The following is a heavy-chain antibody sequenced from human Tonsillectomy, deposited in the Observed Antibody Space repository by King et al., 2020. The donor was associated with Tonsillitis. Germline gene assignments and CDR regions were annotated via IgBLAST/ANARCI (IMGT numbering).Heavy chain of an antibody. CDR2: INPNSGDT. CDR3: ARDASGDTGDRLLFDAFDM. V-gene: IGHV1-2*02. CDR1: GYTFTGYY. Sequence: QLVQSGAEVKKPGASVKVSCKASGYTFTGYYMHWVRQAPGQGLEWMGWINPNSGDTNYAQKFQGRVTMTRDTSISTAYMEMSWLRSDDTAVYYCARDASGDTGDRLLFDAFDMWGQGTMVSVSS. D-gene: IGHD7-27*01. J-gene: IGHJ3*02.